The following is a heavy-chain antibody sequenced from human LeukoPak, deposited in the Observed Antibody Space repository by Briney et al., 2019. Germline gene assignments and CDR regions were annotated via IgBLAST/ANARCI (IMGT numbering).Heavy chain of an antibody. V-gene: IGHV1-2*06. CDR3: ARESINYYDSSGYFDY. Sequence: ASVKVSCKASGYTFTGYYMHWVRQAPGQGLEWMGRINPNSGGTNYAQKVQGRVTMTRDTSISTAYMELSRLSSDDTAVYYCARESINYYDSSGYFDYWGQGTLVTVSS. CDR1: GYTFTGYY. D-gene: IGHD3-22*01. J-gene: IGHJ4*02. CDR2: INPNSGGT.